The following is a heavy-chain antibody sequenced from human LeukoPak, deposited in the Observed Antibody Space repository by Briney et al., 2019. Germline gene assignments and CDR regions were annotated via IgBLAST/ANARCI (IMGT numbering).Heavy chain of an antibody. CDR2: IDPSDSYT. J-gene: IGHJ4*02. CDR3: ARTPAVTPDY. Sequence: GESLRISCKGSGYTFTSYWITWVRQMPGKGLEWMGRIDPSDSYTNYSPSFQGHVTISVDKSISTAYLQWSSLKASDTAMYYCARTPAVTPDYWGQGTLVTVSS. CDR1: GYTFTSYW. V-gene: IGHV5-10-1*01. D-gene: IGHD4-11*01.